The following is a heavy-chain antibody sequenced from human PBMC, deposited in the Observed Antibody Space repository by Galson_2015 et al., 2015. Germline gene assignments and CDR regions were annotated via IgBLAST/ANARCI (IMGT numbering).Heavy chain of an antibody. CDR1: GYTFTSYG. Sequence: CKASGYTFTSYGISWVRQAPGQGLAWMGWISAYNGNTNYAQKLQGRVTMTTDTSTSTAYMELRSLRSDDTAVYYCARSGEQQLTNYYYYYYMDVWGKGTTVTVSS. J-gene: IGHJ6*03. CDR2: ISAYNGNT. CDR3: ARSGEQQLTNYYYYYYMDV. V-gene: IGHV1-18*01. D-gene: IGHD6-13*01.